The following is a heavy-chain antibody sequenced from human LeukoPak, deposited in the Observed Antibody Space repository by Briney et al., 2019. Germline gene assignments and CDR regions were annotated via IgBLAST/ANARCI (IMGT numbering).Heavy chain of an antibody. V-gene: IGHV3-7*02. Sequence: PGGSLRLPCAASGFTFSNYWMSWVRQVPGKGLEWVANIKQDGSEKYCVDSVKGRFTISRDNAKNSLYLQMNSLRAEDTAVYYCAKKEVQLERRGAFDIWGQGTMVTVSS. J-gene: IGHJ3*02. CDR3: AKKEVQLERRGAFDI. D-gene: IGHD1-1*01. CDR2: IKQDGSEK. CDR1: GFTFSNYW.